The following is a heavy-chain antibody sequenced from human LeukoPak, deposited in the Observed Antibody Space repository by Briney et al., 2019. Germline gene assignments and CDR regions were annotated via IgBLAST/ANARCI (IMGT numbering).Heavy chain of an antibody. J-gene: IGHJ4*02. CDR1: GFTFSSYS. CDR2: ISSSSSYI. V-gene: IGHV3-21*01. D-gene: IGHD3-22*01. Sequence: GGSLRLSCAASGFTFSSYSMNWVRQAPGKGLEWVSSISSSSSYIYYADSVKGRFTISRDNAKNSLYLQMNSLRAEGTAVYYCARSRGLSGYEFDFDYWGQGTLVTVSS. CDR3: ARSRGLSGYEFDFDY.